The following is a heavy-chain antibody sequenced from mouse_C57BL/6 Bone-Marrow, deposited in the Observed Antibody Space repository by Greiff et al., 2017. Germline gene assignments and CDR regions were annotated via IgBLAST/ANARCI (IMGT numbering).Heavy chain of an antibody. Sequence: EVQLQESGPELVKPGASVKIPCKASGYTFTDYNMDWVKQSHGKSLEWIGDINPNNGGTIYNQKFKGKATLTVDKSSSTAYMELRSLTSEDTAVYYCARWGTTVVATYPPFDYWGQGTTLTVSS. CDR2: INPNNGGT. V-gene: IGHV1-18*01. CDR1: GYTFTDYN. J-gene: IGHJ2*01. D-gene: IGHD1-1*01. CDR3: ARWGTTVVATYPPFDY.